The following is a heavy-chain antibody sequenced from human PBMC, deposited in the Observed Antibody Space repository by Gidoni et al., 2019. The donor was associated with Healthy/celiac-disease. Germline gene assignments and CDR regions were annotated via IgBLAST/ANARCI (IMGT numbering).Heavy chain of an antibody. CDR1: GFTFSSYG. Sequence: QVQLVESGGGVVQPGRSLRLSCAASGFTFSSYGMHWVRQAPGKGLEWVAIIWYDGSNKYYADSVKGRFTISRDNSKNTLYLQMNSLRAEDTAVYFCARGMGTVTTDGNTWFFDLWGRGTLVTVSS. D-gene: IGHD4-17*01. CDR3: ARGMGTVTTDGNTWFFDL. CDR2: IWYDGSNK. J-gene: IGHJ2*01. V-gene: IGHV3-33*01.